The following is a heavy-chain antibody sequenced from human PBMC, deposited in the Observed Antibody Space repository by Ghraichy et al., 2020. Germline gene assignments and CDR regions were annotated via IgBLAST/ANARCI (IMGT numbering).Heavy chain of an antibody. J-gene: IGHJ3*01. CDR1: GYSFTSYW. CDR2: IYPGDSDT. Sequence: GGSLRLSCKGSGYSFTSYWIGWVRQMPGKGLEWMGIIYPGDSDTRYSPSFQGQVTISADKSISTAYLQWSSLKASDTAMYYCARGRRAGLGYCSSTSCYGDAFDLWGPGTMVTVSS. D-gene: IGHD2-2*01. CDR3: ARGRRAGLGYCSSTSCYGDAFDL. V-gene: IGHV5-51*03.